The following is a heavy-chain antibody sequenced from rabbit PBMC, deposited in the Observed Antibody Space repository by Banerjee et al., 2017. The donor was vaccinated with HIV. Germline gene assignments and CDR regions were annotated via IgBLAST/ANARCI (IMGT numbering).Heavy chain of an antibody. D-gene: IGHD5-1*01. CDR1: GIDFSSDYY. J-gene: IGHJ6*01. CDR2: IYTGSGST. V-gene: IGHV1S45*01. CDR3: ATKVGGGGVWIYGVAL. Sequence: QLQLEESGGGLVKPGGTLTLTCKASGIDFSSDYYMCWVRQAPGKGLEWIASIYTGSGSTYDASSAKGRFTISKPSSTTVTLQMTSLTAADTATHFCATKVGGGGVWIYGVALWGPSTLVTFS.